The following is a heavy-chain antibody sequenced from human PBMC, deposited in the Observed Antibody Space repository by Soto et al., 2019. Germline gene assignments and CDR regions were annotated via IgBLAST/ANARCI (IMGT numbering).Heavy chain of an antibody. CDR1: GFTFSNYW. CDR3: TRDRSGTMLF. CDR2: MNQDGSGS. D-gene: IGHD1-1*01. V-gene: IGHV3-7*01. J-gene: IGHJ4*02. Sequence: EVQLVESGGGLVQPGWSLRLSCTASGFTFSNYWMSWVRQAPGQGLEWVAKMNQDGSGSNYVDSVKGRFTISRYNAKNSLYLQVSSLRAEDTAIDYCTRDRSGTMLFWGQGTLVTGAS.